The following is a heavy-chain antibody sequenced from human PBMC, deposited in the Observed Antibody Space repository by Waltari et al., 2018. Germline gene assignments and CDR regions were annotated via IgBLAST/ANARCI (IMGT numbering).Heavy chain of an antibody. CDR1: GGSISSSSYY. CDR3: ATQSGVVVVAANFDY. J-gene: IGHJ4*02. Sequence: LQLQESGPGLVKPSETLSLTCTVSGGSISSSSYYWGWIRQPPGKGLEWVSAISGSGGSTYYADSVKGRFTISRDNSKNTLYLQMNSLRAEDTAVYYCATQSGVVVVAANFDYWGQGTLVTVSS. V-gene: IGHV3-23*01. D-gene: IGHD2-15*01. CDR2: ISGSGGST.